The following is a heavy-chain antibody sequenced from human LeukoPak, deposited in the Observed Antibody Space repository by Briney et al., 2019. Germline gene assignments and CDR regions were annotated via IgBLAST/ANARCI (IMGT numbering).Heavy chain of an antibody. J-gene: IGHJ5*02. CDR1: GYSISSGYY. CDR3: ASLARDYGGNSDGFDP. Sequence: SETLSLTCTVSGYSISSGYYWGWIRQPPGKGLEWIGSIYHSGSTYYNPSLKSRVTISVDTSKNQFSLKLSSVTAADTAVYYCASLARDYGGNSDGFDPWGQGTLVTVSS. V-gene: IGHV4-38-2*02. D-gene: IGHD4-23*01. CDR2: IYHSGST.